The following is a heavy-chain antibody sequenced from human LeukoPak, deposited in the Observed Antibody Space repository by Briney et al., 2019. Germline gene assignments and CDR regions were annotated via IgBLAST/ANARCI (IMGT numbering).Heavy chain of an antibody. D-gene: IGHD3-22*01. CDR1: GGSFSGYY. CDR2: INHSGST. Sequence: SETLSLTCAVYGGSFSGYYWSWIRQPPGKGLEWIGEINHSGSTNYNPSLKSRVTISVDTSKNQFSLKLSSVTAADTAVYYCARDSSGYYLPFDPWGKGTLVTVSS. J-gene: IGHJ5*02. V-gene: IGHV4-34*01. CDR3: ARDSSGYYLPFDP.